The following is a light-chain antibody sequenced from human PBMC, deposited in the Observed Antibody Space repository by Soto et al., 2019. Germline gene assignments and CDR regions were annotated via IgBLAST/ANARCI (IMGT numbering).Light chain of an antibody. CDR3: QAWDSSTANGV. CDR1: KLGDKY. J-gene: IGLJ2*01. Sequence: SYELTQPPSVSVSPGQTASITCSGDKLGDKYACWYQQKPGQSPVLVIYQDSKRPSGIPERFSGSNSGNTATLTISGTQAMDEADYYCQAWDSSTANGVFGGGNKL. V-gene: IGLV3-1*01. CDR2: QDS.